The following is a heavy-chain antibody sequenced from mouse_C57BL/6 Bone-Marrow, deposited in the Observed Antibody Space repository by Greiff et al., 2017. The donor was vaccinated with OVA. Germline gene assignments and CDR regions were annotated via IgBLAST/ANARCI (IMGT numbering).Heavy chain of an antibody. J-gene: IGHJ3*01. CDR3: ARRGYSNSFAY. CDR2: ISDGGTYT. V-gene: IGHV5-4*03. D-gene: IGHD2-5*01. Sequence: EVKLVESGGGLVKPGGSLKLSCAASGFTFSSYAMSWVRQTPEKRLEWVATISDGGTYTYYPDNVKGRFTISRDNAKNNLYLQMSHLKSEDTAMYYCARRGYSNSFAYWGQGTLVTVSA. CDR1: GFTFSSYA.